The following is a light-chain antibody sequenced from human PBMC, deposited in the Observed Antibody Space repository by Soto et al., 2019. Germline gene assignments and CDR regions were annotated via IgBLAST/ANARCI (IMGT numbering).Light chain of an antibody. CDR1: SSNIGAGYD. CDR2: GNS. Sequence: QTVVTQPPSVSGAPGQRVSISCTGSSSNIGAGYDVHWYQQLPGTAPKLLIYGNSSRPSGVPDRFSGSKSGTSASLAITGLQAEDEADYYCQSYDSSLSGPVVFGGGTKLTVL. J-gene: IGLJ2*01. CDR3: QSYDSSLSGPVV. V-gene: IGLV1-40*01.